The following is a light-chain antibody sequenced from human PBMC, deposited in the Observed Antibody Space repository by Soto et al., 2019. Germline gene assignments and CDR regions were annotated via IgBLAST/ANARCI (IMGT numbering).Light chain of an antibody. J-gene: IGKJ1*01. CDR1: QSIRNF. CDR3: QQYNKWPLT. V-gene: IGKV3-15*01. CDR2: GAS. Sequence: IVLTQSPSTPSLSPGERATLSFRASQSIRNFLAWYQQTPGQAPRLLIYGASTRATGVPPTFSGSASGTEFTLTISSLQSEDFTVYYCQQYNKWPLTFGQGTKVDIK.